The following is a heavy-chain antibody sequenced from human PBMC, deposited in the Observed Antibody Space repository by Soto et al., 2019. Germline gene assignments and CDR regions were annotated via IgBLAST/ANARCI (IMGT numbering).Heavy chain of an antibody. CDR1: GFTFDDYA. V-gene: IGHV3-9*01. CDR3: AKEGTTVTKYYYYYYMDV. D-gene: IGHD4-17*01. Sequence: GGSLRLSCAASGFTFDDYAMHWVRQAPGKGLEWVSGISWNSGSIGYADSVKGRFTISRDNAKNSLYLQMNSLRAEDTALYYCAKEGTTVTKYYYYYYMDVWGKGTTVTVSS. CDR2: ISWNSGSI. J-gene: IGHJ6*03.